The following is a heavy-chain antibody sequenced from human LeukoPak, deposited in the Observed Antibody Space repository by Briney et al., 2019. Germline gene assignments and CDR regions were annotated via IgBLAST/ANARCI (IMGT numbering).Heavy chain of an antibody. CDR3: ARESGYSSSWQNYYFDY. J-gene: IGHJ4*02. V-gene: IGHV3-30*01. CDR1: GFTFSSYA. Sequence: GGSLRLSCAASGFTFSSYAMHWVRQAPGKGLEWVAVISYDGSNKYYADSVKGRFTISRDNSKNTLYLQMNSLRAEDTAVYYCARESGYSSSWQNYYFDYWGQGTLVTVSS. D-gene: IGHD6-13*01. CDR2: ISYDGSNK.